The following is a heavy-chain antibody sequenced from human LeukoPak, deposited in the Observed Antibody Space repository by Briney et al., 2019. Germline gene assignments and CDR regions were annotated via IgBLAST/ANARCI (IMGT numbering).Heavy chain of an antibody. D-gene: IGHD6-19*01. Sequence: PGRSLRLSCAASGFTFSSYAMHWVRQVPGKGLGWVAVISYDGSNKYYADSVKGRFTISRDNSKNTLYLQMNSLRAEDTAVYYCARDKAVAGPYYYYYYGMDVWGQGTTVTVSS. CDR3: ARDKAVAGPYYYYYYGMDV. J-gene: IGHJ6*02. V-gene: IGHV3-30-3*01. CDR1: GFTFSSYA. CDR2: ISYDGSNK.